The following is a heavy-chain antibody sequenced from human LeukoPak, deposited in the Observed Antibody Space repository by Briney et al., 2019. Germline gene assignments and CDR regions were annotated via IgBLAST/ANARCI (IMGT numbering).Heavy chain of an antibody. Sequence: GGSLRLSCAGSGFAFSDHYMDWVRQAPGKGLEWIGRTRNKANSYTTEYAASVKGRFTISRDDSKNSLYLQMNSLKTEDTAVYYCARWDSAVTGYYWGQGTLVTVSS. J-gene: IGHJ4*02. CDR3: ARWDSAVTGYY. CDR1: GFAFSDHY. CDR2: TRNKANSYTT. D-gene: IGHD3-9*01. V-gene: IGHV3-72*01.